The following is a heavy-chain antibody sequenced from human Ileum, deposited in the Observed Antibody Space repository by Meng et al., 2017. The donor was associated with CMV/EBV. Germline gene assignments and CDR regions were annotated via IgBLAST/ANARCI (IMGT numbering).Heavy chain of an antibody. CDR3: ARSTPAGTDYWE. CDR1: GFILSDYW. V-gene: IGHV3-74*01. D-gene: IGHD1-26*01. Sequence: GESLKISCAASGFILSDYWMHWVRQVPGEGLGWIAVIYVDGSGSPVTNHADFAKGRFTISRDNAQRTLFLQMNSLRAEDMAVYYCARSTPAGTDYWEWGQGTLVTVSS. CDR2: IYVDGSGSPVT. J-gene: IGHJ4*02.